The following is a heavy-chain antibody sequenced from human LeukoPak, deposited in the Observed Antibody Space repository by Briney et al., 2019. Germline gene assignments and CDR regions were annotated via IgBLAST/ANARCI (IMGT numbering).Heavy chain of an antibody. Sequence: GESLKISCKASGYSFTSNWIGWVRQMPGKGLEWMGIIYPRDSDTRYSPSFEGQVTISADKSITTAYLNWSSLKASDTAMYYCARHDRDDYDNDGYFDFWGQGTLVTVSS. J-gene: IGHJ4*02. V-gene: IGHV5-51*01. D-gene: IGHD3-22*01. CDR2: IYPRDSDT. CDR1: GYSFTSNW. CDR3: ARHDRDDYDNDGYFDF.